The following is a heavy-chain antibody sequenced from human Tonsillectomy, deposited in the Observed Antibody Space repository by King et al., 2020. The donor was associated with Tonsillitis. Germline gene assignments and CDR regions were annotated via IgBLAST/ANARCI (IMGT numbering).Heavy chain of an antibody. D-gene: IGHD5-12*01. CDR2: ISGSGGST. CDR3: ANDKVATMPRDAFDL. Sequence: VQLVESGGGLVQIGGSLRLSCAASGFTFSSYAMSWVRQAPGKGLEWVSSISGSGGSTYSADSVKGRFTISRDNSKNTLYLQMNSLRAEDTAVYYCANDKVATMPRDAFDLWGQGTMVTVSS. CDR1: GFTFSSYA. J-gene: IGHJ3*01. V-gene: IGHV3-23*04.